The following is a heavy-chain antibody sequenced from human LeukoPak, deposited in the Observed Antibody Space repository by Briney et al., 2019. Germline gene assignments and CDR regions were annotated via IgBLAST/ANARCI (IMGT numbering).Heavy chain of an antibody. CDR3: ARAARTVGIDY. J-gene: IGHJ4*02. V-gene: IGHV4-38-2*02. CDR2: IYYSGST. Sequence: SETLSLTCSVSGYSISSSYYWGWIRQPPGKGLEWIGSIYYSGSTYYNPSLKSRVTISVDTSKNQFSLKLSSVTAADTAVYYCARAARTVGIDYWGQGTLVTVSS. D-gene: IGHD1-26*01. CDR1: GYSISSSYY.